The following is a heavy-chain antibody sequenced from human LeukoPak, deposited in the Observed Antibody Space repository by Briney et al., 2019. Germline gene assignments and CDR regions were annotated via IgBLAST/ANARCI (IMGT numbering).Heavy chain of an antibody. CDR3: ARGSGLAA. CDR1: GGSFSGYY. V-gene: IGHV4-34*01. Sequence: SETLSLTCAVYGGSFSGYYWSWIRQPPGKGLEWIGEINHSGSTNYNPSLKSRVTISVDTSKNQFSLKLSSVTAADTAVYYCARGSGLAAWGQGTWSPSPQ. D-gene: IGHD1-14*01. J-gene: IGHJ5*02. CDR2: INHSGST.